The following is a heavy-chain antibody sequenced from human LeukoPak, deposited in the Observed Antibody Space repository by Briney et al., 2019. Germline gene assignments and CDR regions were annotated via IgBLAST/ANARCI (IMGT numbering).Heavy chain of an antibody. D-gene: IGHD5-12*01. CDR2: ISYDGSNK. CDR3: AKVQRGYSGYDH. Sequence: GGSLRLSSAASGFTFSSYGMHWVRQAPGKGLEWVAVISYDGSNKYYADSVKGRFTISRDNSKNTLYLQMNSPRAEDTAVYYCAKVQRGYSGYDHWGQGTLVTVSS. CDR1: GFTFSSYG. V-gene: IGHV3-30*18. J-gene: IGHJ4*02.